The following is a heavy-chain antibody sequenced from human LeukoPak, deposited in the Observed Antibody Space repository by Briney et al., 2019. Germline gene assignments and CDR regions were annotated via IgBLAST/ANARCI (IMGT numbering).Heavy chain of an antibody. CDR2: VSRSGSTT. CDR1: GFSFSSFV. D-gene: IGHD4-17*01. Sequence: GGSLRLSCAASGFSFSSFVMNWVRQAPGKGLEWVSYVSRSGSTTYYADSVKGRFTISRDNAKNSLYLQMNSLRSDDTAVYYCVKSTVTNYFDDWGQGTLVTVSS. J-gene: IGHJ4*02. V-gene: IGHV3-48*03. CDR3: VKSTVTNYFDD.